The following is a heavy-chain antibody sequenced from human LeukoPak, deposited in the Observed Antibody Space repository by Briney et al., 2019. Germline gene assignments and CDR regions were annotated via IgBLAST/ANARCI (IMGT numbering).Heavy chain of an antibody. D-gene: IGHD3-16*01. V-gene: IGHV3-30*04. CDR1: GFTFSSYA. CDR2: ISYDGSNK. CDR3: ARDNGYDYVWGTPHY. J-gene: IGHJ4*02. Sequence: GRSLRLSCAASGFTFSSYAMHWVRQAPGKGLEWVAVISYDGSNKYYADSVKGRFTISRDNSKNTLYLQMNSLRAEDTAVYYCARDNGYDYVWGTPHYWGQGTLVTVSS.